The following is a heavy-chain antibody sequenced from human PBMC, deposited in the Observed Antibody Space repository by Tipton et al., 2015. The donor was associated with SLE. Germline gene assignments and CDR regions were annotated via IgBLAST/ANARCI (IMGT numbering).Heavy chain of an antibody. V-gene: IGHV4-61*01. CDR3: ARGRIAVAGPGDY. D-gene: IGHD6-19*01. CDR2: IYYSGST. J-gene: IGHJ4*02. CDR1: GYSISSGYY. Sequence: GLVKPSETLSLTCAVSGYSISSGYYWGWIRQPPGKGLEWIGYIYYSGSTNYNPSLKSRVTISVDTSKNQFSLKLSSVTAADTAVYYCARGRIAVAGPGDYWGLGTLVTVSS.